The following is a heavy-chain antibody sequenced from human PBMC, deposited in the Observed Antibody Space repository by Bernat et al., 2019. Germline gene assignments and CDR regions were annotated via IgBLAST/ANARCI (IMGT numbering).Heavy chain of an antibody. D-gene: IGHD5-24*01. CDR1: GYTFINYG. CDR2: ISADNGNT. V-gene: IGHV1-18*01. J-gene: IGHJ4*02. CDR3: ARLGNNYFVFVDY. Sequence: QVQLVQSGAEVKKPGASVKVSCKASGYTFINYGISWVRQAPGQGLEWVGWISADNGNTNYAQNLQGRVTMITDTSTTTAYMELRSLRSDDTAVYYCARLGNNYFVFVDYWGQGTLVTVSS.